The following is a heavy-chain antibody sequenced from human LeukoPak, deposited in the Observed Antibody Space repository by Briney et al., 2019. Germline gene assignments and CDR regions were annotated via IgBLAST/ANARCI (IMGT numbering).Heavy chain of an antibody. D-gene: IGHD2-15*01. CDR2: IYYSGST. CDR3: ARLTELLGTH. Sequence: SETLSLTCAVYGGSFSSYYWGWIRQPPGKGLEWIGSIYYSGSTYYNPSLKSRVTISVDTSKNQFSLKLSSVTAADTAAYYCARLTELLGTHWGQGTLVTVSS. V-gene: IGHV4-39*01. CDR1: GGSFSSYY. J-gene: IGHJ4*02.